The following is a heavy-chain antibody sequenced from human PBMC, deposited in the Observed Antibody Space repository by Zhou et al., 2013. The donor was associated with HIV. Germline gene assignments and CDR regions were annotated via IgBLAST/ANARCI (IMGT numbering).Heavy chain of an antibody. CDR3: AREGVDVVTARFGWFDP. CDR1: GGTFSSFA. D-gene: IGHD2-2*03. V-gene: IGHV1-69*05. Sequence: QVQLVQSGAEVKKPGSSVKVSCKASGGTFSSFAITWVRQAPGQGLEWMGGIIPISGTANYTQKFQGRVTITTDESTSTAYVELSSLISADTAVYYCAREGVDVVTARFGWFDPWGQGTSVDRLL. CDR2: IIPISGTA. J-gene: IGHJ5*02.